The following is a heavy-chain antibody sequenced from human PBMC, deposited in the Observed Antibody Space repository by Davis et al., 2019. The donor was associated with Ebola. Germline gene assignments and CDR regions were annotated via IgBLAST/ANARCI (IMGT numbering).Heavy chain of an antibody. Sequence: GGSLRLSCSASGFHFNIYAMAWVRQAPGKGLEWVSSISGGGANTYYADSVKGRFTISRDNSRKTLYLEMISLGAEDTAMYYCAKGTGDYWGQGTLVTVSS. CDR1: GFHFNIYA. CDR3: AKGTGDY. CDR2: ISGGGANT. V-gene: IGHV3-23*01. J-gene: IGHJ4*02. D-gene: IGHD1-14*01.